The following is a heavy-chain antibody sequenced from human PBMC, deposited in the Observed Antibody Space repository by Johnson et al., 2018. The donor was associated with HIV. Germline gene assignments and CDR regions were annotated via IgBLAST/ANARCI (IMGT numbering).Heavy chain of an antibody. CDR2: IYSGGST. V-gene: IGHV3-66*01. CDR1: GFTVSSNY. Sequence: VHLVESGGGLVQPGGSLRLSCAASGFTVSSNYMSWVRQAPGKGLAWVSVIYSGGSTYYADSVKGRFTISRDNSKTTLYLQMNSLKTDDTGVYYGSREVYQMTAFDIWGQGTVVTVSS. CDR3: SREVYQMTAFDI. D-gene: IGHD2-2*01. J-gene: IGHJ3*02.